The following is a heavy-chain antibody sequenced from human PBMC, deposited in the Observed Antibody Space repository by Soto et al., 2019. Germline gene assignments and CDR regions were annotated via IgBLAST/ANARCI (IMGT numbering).Heavy chain of an antibody. V-gene: IGHV4-30-2*01. J-gene: IGHJ5*02. CDR1: GGSINSGDYS. D-gene: IGHD5-12*01. CDR3: ASARGYSGYVSYANWFDT. Sequence: QLQLQESGSGLVKPSQTLSLTCAVSGGSINSGDYSWSWIRQPPEKGLKWIGYIYHSGSTYYNPSLKSRVTISVDRSKNQFSLKLSSVTAADTAVYYCASARGYSGYVSYANWFDTWGQGTLVTVSS. CDR2: IYHSGST.